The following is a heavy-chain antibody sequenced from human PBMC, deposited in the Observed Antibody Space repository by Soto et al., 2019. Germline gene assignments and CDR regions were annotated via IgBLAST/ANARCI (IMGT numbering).Heavy chain of an antibody. Sequence: EVQLVESGGGLVQPGGSLRLSCAASGFTFSDHYMDWVRQAPGKGLEWVGRSRNKANSYTTEYAASVRGRFTVSRDDSKTSLYLQMYSLRTEVTAVYYCVRVSYPNSWRSFDYWGQGTLVTVSS. J-gene: IGHJ4*02. CDR3: VRVSYPNSWRSFDY. V-gene: IGHV3-72*01. D-gene: IGHD1-1*01. CDR1: GFTFSDHY. CDR2: SRNKANSYTT.